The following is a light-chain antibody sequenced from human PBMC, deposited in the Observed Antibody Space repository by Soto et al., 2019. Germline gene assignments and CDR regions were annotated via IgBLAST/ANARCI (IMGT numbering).Light chain of an antibody. CDR1: QSIGRF. CDR3: QQCYMGWT. J-gene: IGKJ1*01. Sequence: DIPMTQSPSTLSASVGDRVTITCRASQSIGRFLAWYQHQPGKAPKLLIYDASTLESGVPSRFSGTASGTEFTFSITSLQPEDFGTYYCQQCYMGWTFGQGTKVDFK. CDR2: DAS. V-gene: IGKV1-5*01.